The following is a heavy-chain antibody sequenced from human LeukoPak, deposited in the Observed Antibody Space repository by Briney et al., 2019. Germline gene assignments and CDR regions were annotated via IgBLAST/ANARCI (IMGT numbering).Heavy chain of an antibody. Sequence: PSETLSLTCAVYGGSFSGYYWSWIRQPPGKGLEWIGEINHSGSTNYNPSLKSRVTISVDTSKNQFSLKLSSVTAADTAVYYCARGPIGYGDYLANGMDVWGKGTTVTVSS. J-gene: IGHJ6*04. CDR2: INHSGST. V-gene: IGHV4-34*01. CDR3: ARGPIGYGDYLANGMDV. D-gene: IGHD4-17*01. CDR1: GGSFSGYY.